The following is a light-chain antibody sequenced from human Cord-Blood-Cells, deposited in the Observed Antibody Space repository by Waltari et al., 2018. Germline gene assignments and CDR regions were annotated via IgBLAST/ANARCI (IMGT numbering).Light chain of an antibody. CDR2: DAS. Sequence: DIQMTQSPSTLSASVGDRVTLTCRASQSISSWLAWYQQKPGKAPKPLIYDASSLESGVTSRFSGSGSGTEFTLTISSLQPDDFATYYCQQYNSYSPGYTFGQGTKLEIK. CDR1: QSISSW. V-gene: IGKV1-5*01. CDR3: QQYNSYSPGYT. J-gene: IGKJ2*01.